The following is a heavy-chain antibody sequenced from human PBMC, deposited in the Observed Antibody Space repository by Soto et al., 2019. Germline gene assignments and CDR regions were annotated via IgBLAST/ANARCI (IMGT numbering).Heavy chain of an antibody. J-gene: IGHJ4*02. V-gene: IGHV4-59*01. Sequence: SETLSLTCTVSGGSISSYYWNWIRQPPVKGLEWIVYIYYSWSTNYNPSLKSRVTISLDTSKNQFSLKLSSVTAAYTAVYYCARGPPEDYAILSSYYTYYFDHWGQGTLVTVSS. CDR1: GGSISSYY. CDR3: ARGPPEDYAILSSYYTYYFDH. CDR2: IYYSWST. D-gene: IGHD3-9*01.